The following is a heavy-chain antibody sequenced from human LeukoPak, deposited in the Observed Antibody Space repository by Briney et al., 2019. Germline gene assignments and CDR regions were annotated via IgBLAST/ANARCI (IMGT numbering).Heavy chain of an antibody. Sequence: ASVKVSCKASGYTFTSYAMNWVRQAPGQGLEWMGIINPSGGSTSYAQKFQGRVTMTRDTSTSTVYMELSSLRSEDTAVYYCARGRTVVPAATWTGFDYWGQGTLVTVSS. CDR3: ARGRTVVPAATWTGFDY. CDR2: INPSGGST. CDR1: GYTFTSYA. D-gene: IGHD2-2*01. V-gene: IGHV1-46*01. J-gene: IGHJ4*02.